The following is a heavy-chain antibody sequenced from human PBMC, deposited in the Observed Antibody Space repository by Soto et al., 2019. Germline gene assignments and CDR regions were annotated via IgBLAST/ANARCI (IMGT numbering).Heavy chain of an antibody. Sequence: PGGSLRLSCAASGFTFSSYGMHWVRQAPGKGLEWVAVTSYDGSNKYYADSVKGRFTISRDNSKNTLYLQMNSLRAEDTAVYYCAKAAEISTIFGVVPMEGYFDYWGQGTLVTVSS. CDR3: AKAAEISTIFGVVPMEGYFDY. D-gene: IGHD3-3*01. CDR1: GFTFSSYG. J-gene: IGHJ4*02. V-gene: IGHV3-30*18. CDR2: TSYDGSNK.